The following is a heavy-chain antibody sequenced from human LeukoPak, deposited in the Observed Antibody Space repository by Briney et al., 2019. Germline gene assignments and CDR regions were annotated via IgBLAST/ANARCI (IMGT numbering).Heavy chain of an antibody. CDR2: INHSGST. CDR3: ARGFWSGYCVVSYYYGMDV. CDR1: GGSFSGYY. D-gene: IGHD3-3*01. Sequence: SETLSLTCAVYGGSFSGYYWSWIRQPPGKGLEWIGEINHSGSTNYNPSLKSRDTISVDTSKNQFSLKMSSVTAADTAVYYCARGFWSGYCVVSYYYGMDVWGQGTTVTVSS. V-gene: IGHV4-34*01. J-gene: IGHJ6*02.